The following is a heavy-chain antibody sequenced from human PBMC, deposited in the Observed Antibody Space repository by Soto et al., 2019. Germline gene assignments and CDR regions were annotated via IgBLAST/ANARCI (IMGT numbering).Heavy chain of an antibody. D-gene: IGHD6-6*01. J-gene: IGHJ6*02. V-gene: IGHV4-34*01. CDR1: GVCFSGDY. Sequence: TVGLTCAVDGVCFSGDYGRWIRQPPGKGLEWIGEINHSGSTNYNPALKSRVTISVDTSKNQFSLKLSSVTAADTAVYYCARSFRQLGREYYYYGMDVWGQGTTVTVS. CDR3: ARSFRQLGREYYYYGMDV. CDR2: INHSGST.